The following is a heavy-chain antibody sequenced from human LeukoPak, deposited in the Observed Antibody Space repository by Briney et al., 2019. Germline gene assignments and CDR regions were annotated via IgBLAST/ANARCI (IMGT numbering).Heavy chain of an antibody. CDR3: AKALDY. J-gene: IGHJ4*02. Sequence: PGGSLRLSCAASGFTFRSFGMHWVRQAPGKGLEWVANIGPDGNEKYYVDSVKGRFTISRDNAKSSLYLQMNGLRAEDTAVYFCAKALDYWGQGTLLTVSS. CDR1: GFTFRSFG. CDR2: IGPDGNEK. V-gene: IGHV3-7*05.